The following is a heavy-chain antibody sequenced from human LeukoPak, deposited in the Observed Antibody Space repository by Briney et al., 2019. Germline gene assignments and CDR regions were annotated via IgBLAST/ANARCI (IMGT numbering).Heavy chain of an antibody. D-gene: IGHD4-23*01. CDR2: VSSSGGRT. CDR1: GFTFSSFA. V-gene: IGHV3-64D*09. J-gene: IGHJ4*02. Sequence: GGSLRLSCSASGFTFSSFAMHWIRQAPGKGLEYVSGVSSSGGRTYYTDSLKGRFTVSRDNSKNTMYLHMNSLRVDDTAVYYCAKVYAGIVFDHWGQGTPVTVSP. CDR3: AKVYAGIVFDH.